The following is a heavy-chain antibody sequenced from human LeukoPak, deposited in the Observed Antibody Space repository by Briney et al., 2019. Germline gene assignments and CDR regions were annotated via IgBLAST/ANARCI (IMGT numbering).Heavy chain of an antibody. J-gene: IGHJ4*02. Sequence: GGSLRLSCAASGFTLSSYWMHWVRQAPGKGLVWVSRINSDGSSTNYADSVKGRFTISRDNAKNSLYLQMNSLRAEDTAVYYRAREGYYSDSSGYYKQHDYWGQGTLVTVSS. D-gene: IGHD3-22*01. CDR3: AREGYYSDSSGYYKQHDY. CDR2: INSDGSST. V-gene: IGHV3-74*01. CDR1: GFTLSSYW.